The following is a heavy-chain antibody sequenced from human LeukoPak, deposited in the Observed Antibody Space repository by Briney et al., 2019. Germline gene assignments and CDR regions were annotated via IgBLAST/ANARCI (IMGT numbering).Heavy chain of an antibody. V-gene: IGHV4-59*12. CDR3: ARRSPYYDVLAGSTFYYLDY. CDR1: GGSISSYY. Sequence: SETLSLTCTVSGGSISSYYWSWIRQPPGKGLEWIGYIYYSGSTNYNPSLKSRVTISLDMSKNQFSLKLSSVTAADTAVYYCARRSPYYDVLAGSTFYYLDYWGQGTLVTVSS. CDR2: IYYSGST. J-gene: IGHJ4*02. D-gene: IGHD3-9*01.